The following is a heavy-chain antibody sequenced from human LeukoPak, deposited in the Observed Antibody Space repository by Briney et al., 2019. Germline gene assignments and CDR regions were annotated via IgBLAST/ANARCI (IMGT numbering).Heavy chain of an antibody. D-gene: IGHD5-24*01. J-gene: IGHJ4*02. CDR3: ARRRDGYEALDY. CDR2: IYYSGST. CDR1: GGAISSYY. V-gene: IGHV4-59*01. Sequence: PSETLSLTCTVSGGAISSYYWSWIRQPPGKGLEWIGYIYYSGSTNYNPSLKSRVTISVDTSKNQFSLKLSSVTAADTAAYYCARRRDGYEALDYWGQGTLVTVSP.